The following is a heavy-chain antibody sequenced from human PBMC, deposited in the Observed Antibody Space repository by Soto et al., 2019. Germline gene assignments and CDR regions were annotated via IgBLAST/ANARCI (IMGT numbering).Heavy chain of an antibody. CDR1: GYTFTGYY. CDR3: ARAYYDSSGYCGY. CDR2: INPNSGGT. Sequence: ASVKVSCKASGYTFTGYYMHWVRQAPGQGLEWMGWINPNSGGTNYAQKFQGRVTMTRDTSISTAYMGLSRLRSDDTAVYYCARAYYDSSGYCGYWGQGTLVTVSS. J-gene: IGHJ4*02. D-gene: IGHD3-22*01. V-gene: IGHV1-2*02.